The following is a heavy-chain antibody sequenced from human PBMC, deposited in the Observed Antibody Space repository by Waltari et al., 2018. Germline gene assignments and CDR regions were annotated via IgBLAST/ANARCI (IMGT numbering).Heavy chain of an antibody. V-gene: IGHV1-69*05. CDR2: IIPIFGTA. D-gene: IGHD5-18*01. Sequence: QVQLVQSGAEVKKPGSSVKVSCKASGGTFSSYAISWVRQAPGQGLEWMGGIIPIFGTANYAQKFQGRVTITTDESTSTAYMELSSLRSEDTAVYYCARDARVDTAMVYFYYYYGMDVWGQGTTVTVSS. J-gene: IGHJ6*02. CDR1: GGTFSSYA. CDR3: ARDARVDTAMVYFYYYYGMDV.